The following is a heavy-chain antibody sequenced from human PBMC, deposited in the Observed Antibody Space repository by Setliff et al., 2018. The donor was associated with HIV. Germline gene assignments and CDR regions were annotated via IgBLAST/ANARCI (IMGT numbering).Heavy chain of an antibody. CDR3: ARLPLRSGSPIDY. CDR1: GASISSHY. CDR2: IYTSGST. J-gene: IGHJ4*02. V-gene: IGHV4-4*08. D-gene: IGHD1-26*01. Sequence: PSETLSLTCTVSGASISSHYWSWIRQPPGKGLEWIGHIYTSGSTNYNPSLKSRVTISVDTSKNQFSLKLSSVTAADTAVYYCARLPLRSGSPIDYWGQGTLVTVSS.